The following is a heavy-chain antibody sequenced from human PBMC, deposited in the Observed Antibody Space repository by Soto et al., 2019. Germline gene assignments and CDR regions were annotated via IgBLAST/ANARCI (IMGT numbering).Heavy chain of an antibody. CDR3: ARDPNESYNFDY. Sequence: QVLLVQSGAEVKKPGASVKVSCKASGYTFTNYYINWVRQAPGQGLEWLGIIGPSGGRTEYAQRFHGRVTMSRDTATSTVVMELTSLTSEDTAVYYCARDPNESYNFDYWGQGTLVTVSS. CDR1: GYTFTNYY. V-gene: IGHV1-46*03. J-gene: IGHJ4*02. CDR2: IGPSGGRT. D-gene: IGHD1-26*01.